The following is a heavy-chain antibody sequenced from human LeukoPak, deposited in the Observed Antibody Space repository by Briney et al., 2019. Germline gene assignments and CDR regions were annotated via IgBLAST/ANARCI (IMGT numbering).Heavy chain of an antibody. J-gene: IGHJ4*02. Sequence: GGSLRLSCAASGFTFSSYGMSWVRQAPGKGLKWVSVISGSGGSTYYADSVKGRFTISRDNSKNTLYLQMNSLRAEDTAAYYCARGLYGGFIYWGQGTQVAVSS. CDR1: GFTFSSYG. CDR2: ISGSGGST. V-gene: IGHV3-23*01. CDR3: ARGLYGGFIY. D-gene: IGHD4-23*01.